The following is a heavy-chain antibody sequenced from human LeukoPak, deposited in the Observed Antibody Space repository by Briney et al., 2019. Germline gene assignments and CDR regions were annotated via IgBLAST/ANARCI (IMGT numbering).Heavy chain of an antibody. CDR3: VRAYYRSGGSCYFDY. J-gene: IGHJ4*02. CDR2: IYYSGST. V-gene: IGHV4-31*03. CDR1: GGSISSSGYY. Sequence: SQTLSLTCSVSGGSISSSGYYWSWIRQHPGKGLGWIGYIYYSGSTYYNPSLKSRVTISVDTSKNQFSLKLSSLTAADTAVYYCVRAYYRSGGSCYFDYWGQGTLVTVSS. D-gene: IGHD2-15*01.